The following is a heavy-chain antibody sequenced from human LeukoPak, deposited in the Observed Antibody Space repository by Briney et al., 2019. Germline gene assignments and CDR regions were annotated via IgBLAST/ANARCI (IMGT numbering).Heavy chain of an antibody. V-gene: IGHV3-23*01. Sequence: GGSLRPSCATSGFTFSIYGMSWVRQAPGKGLEWVSAISDSGGNTYYADSVKGRFTISRDNAKNSLYLQMNSLRAEDTAVYYCARGRLGEYFDYWGQGTLVTVSS. CDR2: ISDSGGNT. CDR3: ARGRLGEYFDY. D-gene: IGHD3-16*01. J-gene: IGHJ4*02. CDR1: GFTFSIYG.